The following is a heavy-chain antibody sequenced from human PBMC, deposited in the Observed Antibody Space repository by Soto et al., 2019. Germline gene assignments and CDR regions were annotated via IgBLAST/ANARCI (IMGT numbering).Heavy chain of an antibody. Sequence: GASVKVSCKTSGYTFINYDINWARQAPGKGLEWMGLMNPKSGKTGYAQKFQGRVSMTRDTSTSTAYMELNSLRSEDTATYYCSRTPGDYWGQGTLVTVSS. J-gene: IGHJ4*02. CDR1: GYTFINYD. CDR3: SRTPGDY. CDR2: MNPKSGKT. D-gene: IGHD2-15*01. V-gene: IGHV1-8*01.